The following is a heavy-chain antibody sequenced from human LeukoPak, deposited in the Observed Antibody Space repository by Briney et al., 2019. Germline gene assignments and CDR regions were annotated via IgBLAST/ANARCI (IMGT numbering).Heavy chain of an antibody. Sequence: SETLPLTCTVSGVSISSYYWSWIRQPPGKGLEWIGYIYDSGSTYYNPSLKSRITISVDTSENRFSLKLSSVAATDTAVYYCARDCSGGSCYGAFDIWGQGTMVTVSS. CDR2: IYDSGST. D-gene: IGHD2-15*01. J-gene: IGHJ3*02. V-gene: IGHV4-30-4*01. CDR1: GVSISSYY. CDR3: ARDCSGGSCYGAFDI.